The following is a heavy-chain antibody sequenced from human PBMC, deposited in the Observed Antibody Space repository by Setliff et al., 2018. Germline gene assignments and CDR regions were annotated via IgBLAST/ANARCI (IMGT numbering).Heavy chain of an antibody. CDR1: GYPFTGYY. J-gene: IGHJ3*02. Sequence: ASVKVSCKASGYPFTGYYMHWVRQAPGQGLEWMVWINPNSGGTNYAQKFQGRVTMTRDPSISTAYMELSRLRSDDTAVYYCARDSGYVRLLSASDIWGQGTMVTVSS. V-gene: IGHV1-2*02. D-gene: IGHD5-12*01. CDR2: INPNSGGT. CDR3: ARDSGYVRLLSASDI.